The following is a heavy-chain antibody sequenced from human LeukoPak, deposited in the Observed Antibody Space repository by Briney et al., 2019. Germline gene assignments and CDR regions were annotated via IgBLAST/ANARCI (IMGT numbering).Heavy chain of an antibody. D-gene: IGHD6-19*01. J-gene: IGHJ4*02. Sequence: SETLSLTCAVYGGSFSGYYWSWIRQPPGKGLEWIGEINHSGSTNYNPSLKSRVTISVDTSKNQFSLKLSSVTAADTAVYYCARGRRIAVAGRKLDYWGQGTLVTVSS. CDR1: GGSFSGYY. V-gene: IGHV4-34*01. CDR3: ARGRRIAVAGRKLDY. CDR2: INHSGST.